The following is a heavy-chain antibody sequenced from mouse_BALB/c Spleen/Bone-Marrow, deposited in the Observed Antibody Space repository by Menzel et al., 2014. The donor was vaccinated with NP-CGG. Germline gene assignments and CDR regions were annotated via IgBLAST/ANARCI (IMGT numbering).Heavy chain of an antibody. CDR1: GFSLTSYG. CDR3: ARAGTFDY. V-gene: IGHV2-9*02. D-gene: IGHD2-14*01. J-gene: IGHJ2*01. CDR2: IWAGGNT. Sequence: QVQLQQPGPGLVAPSQSLSITCTVSGFSLTSYGVHWVRQPPGKGLEWLRVIWAGGNTNYNSALMSRLSVSKDNSKSQVFLKMNSLQTDDTAMYYCARAGTFDYWGQGTTLTVSS.